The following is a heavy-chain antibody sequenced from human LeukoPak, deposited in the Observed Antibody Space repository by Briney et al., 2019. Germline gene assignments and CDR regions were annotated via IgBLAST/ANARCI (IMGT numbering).Heavy chain of an antibody. D-gene: IGHD2-2*01. Sequence: SETLSLTCAVSGGSISSGGYSWSWIRQPPGKGLEWIGYIYHSGSTYYNPSLKSRVTISVDRPKNQFSLKLSSVTAEDTAVYYCTTGRCSSSCHYFFDYWGQGTLVTVSS. CDR2: IYHSGST. J-gene: IGHJ4*02. V-gene: IGHV4-30-2*01. CDR1: GGSISSGGYS. CDR3: TTGRCSSSCHYFFDY.